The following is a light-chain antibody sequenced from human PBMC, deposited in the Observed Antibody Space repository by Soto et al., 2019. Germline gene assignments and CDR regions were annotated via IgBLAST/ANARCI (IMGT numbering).Light chain of an antibody. CDR1: SGDVGVYKL. CDR3: GSYTGTIYV. Sequence: QSALTQPASVSGSPGQSITISRTGTSGDVGVYKLVSWYQQHPGKAPKLIIYEVSNRPSGVSSRFSGSMSGNTASLTISGLQAEDEADYYCGSYTGTIYVFGTGTKVTVL. V-gene: IGLV2-14*01. CDR2: EVS. J-gene: IGLJ1*01.